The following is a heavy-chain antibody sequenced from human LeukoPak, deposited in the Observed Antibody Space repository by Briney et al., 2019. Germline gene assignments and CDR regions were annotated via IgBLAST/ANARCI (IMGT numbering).Heavy chain of an antibody. CDR3: ANHLACGSTSCPPFDY. D-gene: IGHD2-2*01. CDR1: GFTFSSYA. Sequence: GGSLRLSCAASGFTFSSYAMSWVRQAPGKGLEWVSSISDDSNYIYYADSVEGRFTISRDNAKNSLYLQMNSLRAEDTAVYYCANHLACGSTSCPPFDYWGQGTLVTVSS. V-gene: IGHV3-21*01. CDR2: ISDDSNYI. J-gene: IGHJ4*02.